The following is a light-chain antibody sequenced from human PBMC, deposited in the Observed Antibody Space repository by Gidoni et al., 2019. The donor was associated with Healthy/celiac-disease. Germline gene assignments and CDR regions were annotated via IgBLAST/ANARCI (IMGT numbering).Light chain of an antibody. Sequence: SSELTQDPAVSVALGQTVRITCQGESLRSYYASWYQQKPGQAPVLLIYGKNNRPSGIPDRFSGSSSGNTASLTITGAQAEDEADYYCNSRDSSGNHWVFGGGTKLTVL. J-gene: IGLJ3*02. CDR2: GKN. V-gene: IGLV3-19*01. CDR1: SLRSYY. CDR3: NSRDSSGNHWV.